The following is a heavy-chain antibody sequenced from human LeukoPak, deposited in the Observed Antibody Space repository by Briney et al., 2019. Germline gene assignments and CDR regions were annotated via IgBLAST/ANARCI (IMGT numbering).Heavy chain of an antibody. CDR1: GFTVSSNY. D-gene: IGHD3-10*01. CDR3: ARANMVRGVGLFFDRNWFDP. CDR2: IYSGGST. J-gene: IGHJ5*02. V-gene: IGHV3-66*01. Sequence: PGGSLRLSCAASGFTVSSNYMSWVRQAPGKGVEWVSVIYSGGSTYYADSVKGRFTISRDNSKNTLYLQMNSLRAEDTAVYYCARANMVRGVGLFFDRNWFDPWGQGTLVTVSS.